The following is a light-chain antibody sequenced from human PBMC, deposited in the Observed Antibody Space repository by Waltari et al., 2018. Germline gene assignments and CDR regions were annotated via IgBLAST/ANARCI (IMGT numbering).Light chain of an antibody. CDR2: AAS. V-gene: IGKV1-39*01. Sequence: DIVMTQSPSSLSASVGDRVTITCRASQSLSSYLNWYQQKPGKAPKLLIYAASSLQSGVPSRFSGSGSGTDFTLTISSLQPEDFATYYCQQSYSTPWTFGQGTKVEIK. CDR3: QQSYSTPWT. CDR1: QSLSSY. J-gene: IGKJ1*01.